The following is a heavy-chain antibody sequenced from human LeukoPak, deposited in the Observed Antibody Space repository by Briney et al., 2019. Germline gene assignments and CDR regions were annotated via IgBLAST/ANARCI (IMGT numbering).Heavy chain of an antibody. D-gene: IGHD2-8*01. CDR1: GGSISSYY. V-gene: IGHV4-59*12. J-gene: IGHJ6*02. Sequence: SETLSLTCTVSGGSISSYYWSWIRQPPGKGLEWIGYIYYSGSTYYNPSLKSRVTISVDTSKNQFSLKLSSVTAADTAVYYCARETKYCTNGVCYPDYYYYGMDVWGQGTTVTVSS. CDR3: ARETKYCTNGVCYPDYYYYGMDV. CDR2: IYYSGST.